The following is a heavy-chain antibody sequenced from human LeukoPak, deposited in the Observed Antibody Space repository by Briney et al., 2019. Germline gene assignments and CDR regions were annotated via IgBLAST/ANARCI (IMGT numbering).Heavy chain of an antibody. J-gene: IGHJ6*02. D-gene: IGHD4-17*01. CDR1: GGSFSGYY. CDR2: INHSGST. V-gene: IGHV4-34*01. CDR3: ARVRVFGDRGMDV. Sequence: PSETLSLTCAVYGGSFSGYYWSWIRQPPGKGLEWIGEINHSGSTNYNPSLKSRVTISVDTSKNQFSLKLSSVTAADTAVYYCARVRVFGDRGMDVWGQGTTVTVSS.